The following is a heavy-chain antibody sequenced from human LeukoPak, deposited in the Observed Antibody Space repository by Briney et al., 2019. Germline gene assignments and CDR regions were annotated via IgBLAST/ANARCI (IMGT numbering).Heavy chain of an antibody. CDR3: ARHGEGSGYYYPRSDYYYGMDV. V-gene: IGHV5-51*01. D-gene: IGHD3-22*01. CDR2: IYPGDSDT. Sequence: GESLQISCKGSGYSFTSYWIGWVRQLPGKGLEWMGTIYPGDSDTRYSPSFQGQVTISADKSISTAYLQWSSLKASDTAMYYCARHGEGSGYYYPRSDYYYGMDVWGQGTTVTVSS. J-gene: IGHJ6*02. CDR1: GYSFTSYW.